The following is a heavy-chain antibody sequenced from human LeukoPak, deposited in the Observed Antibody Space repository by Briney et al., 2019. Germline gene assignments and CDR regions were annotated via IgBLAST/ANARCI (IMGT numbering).Heavy chain of an antibody. Sequence: PGGSLRLSCAASGFSFSSYWMSWVRQAPGKGPEWVANIKQDGNEKKYVDSVKGRFTISRDNAKNSLYLQMNSLRAEDTAVYYCARDYYDSSGYYGRDFDIWGQGTMVTVSS. CDR1: GFSFSSYW. D-gene: IGHD3-22*01. J-gene: IGHJ3*02. CDR2: IKQDGNEK. CDR3: ARDYYDSSGYYGRDFDI. V-gene: IGHV3-7*01.